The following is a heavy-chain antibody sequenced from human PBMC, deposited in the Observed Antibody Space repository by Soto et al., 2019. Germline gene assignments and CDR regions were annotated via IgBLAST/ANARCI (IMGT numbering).Heavy chain of an antibody. CDR3: SKVDTARHRRSHYYYYGMDV. D-gene: IGHD5-18*01. Sequence: EVQLLESGGGLVQPGGSLRLSCAASGFTFSSYAMSWVRQAPGKGLEWVSAISGSGGSTYYADSVKGRFTISRDNSKNSLYLQMNSLMADDTAVYYFSKVDTARHRRSHYYYYGMDVWGQGTTVTVSS. V-gene: IGHV3-23*01. J-gene: IGHJ6*02. CDR2: ISGSGGST. CDR1: GFTFSSYA.